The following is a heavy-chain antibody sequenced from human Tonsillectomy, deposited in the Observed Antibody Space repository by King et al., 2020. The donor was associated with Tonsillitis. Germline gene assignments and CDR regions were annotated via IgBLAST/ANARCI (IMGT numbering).Heavy chain of an antibody. CDR1: GLTFSSYA. CDR2: ISYDGSNK. CDR3: AREDVQYEGGSPIGTFDI. D-gene: IGHD1-26*01. Sequence: VQLVESGGGVVQPGRSLRLSCAGSGLTFSSYAMHWVRQAPGKGLEWVAVISYDGSNKDFADSVKGRFSISRDNSKNTLYLQMNSLRAEDTAVYYCAREDVQYEGGSPIGTFDIWGQGTMVTVSS. V-gene: IGHV3-30-3*01. J-gene: IGHJ3*02.